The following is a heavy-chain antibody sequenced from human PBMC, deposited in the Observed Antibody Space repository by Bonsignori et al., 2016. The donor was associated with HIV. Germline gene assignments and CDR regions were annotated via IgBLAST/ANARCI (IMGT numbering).Heavy chain of an antibody. CDR1: GGSISSHY. J-gene: IGHJ3*02. CDR3: ARDQGLMRLKGAFDI. CDR2: MYYSGST. Sequence: PGLVKPSETLSLKCTVSGGSISSHYWSWIRQPPGRGLEWIGYMYYSGSTNYNPSLKSRVSISVDTSENQFSLKLTSVTAADTAVYYCARDQGLMRLKGAFDIWGQGTMVTVSS. V-gene: IGHV4-59*11. D-gene: IGHD2-8*01.